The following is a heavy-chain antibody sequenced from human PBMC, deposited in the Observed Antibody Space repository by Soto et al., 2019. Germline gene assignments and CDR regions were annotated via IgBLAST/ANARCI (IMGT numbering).Heavy chain of an antibody. D-gene: IGHD2-21*02. Sequence: PXECRSLSLTPGGCTRSSSYRSWIRQTPGKGLEWIGYIYYRGSTTYNPSLKSRVTISVDTSKNQFYLKLSYVTAADTAVYYCASVVAVTATYNCFDFWGQGTLVTVSS. V-gene: IGHV4-59*01. J-gene: IGHJ5*01. CDR1: GCTRSSSY. CDR2: IYYRGST. CDR3: ASVVAVTATYNCFDF.